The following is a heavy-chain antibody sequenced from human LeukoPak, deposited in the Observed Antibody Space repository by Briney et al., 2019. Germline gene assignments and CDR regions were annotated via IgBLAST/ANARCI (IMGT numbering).Heavy chain of an antibody. CDR1: GFTFSNYG. V-gene: IGHV3-30*02. CDR3: AKGQLFGDY. CDR2: IRYDGSDK. J-gene: IGHJ4*02. Sequence: GGSLRLSCAASGFTFSNYGMHWVRQAPGKGLEWVAFIRYDGSDKYYADSVKGRFTISRHNSKNTLYIQMNSLRVEDTAMYYCAKGQLFGDYWGQGTLVTVSS. D-gene: IGHD3-3*01.